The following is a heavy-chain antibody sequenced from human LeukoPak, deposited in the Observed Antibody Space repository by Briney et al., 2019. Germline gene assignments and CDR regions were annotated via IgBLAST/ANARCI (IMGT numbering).Heavy chain of an antibody. Sequence: GGHPRLSCEANRFTYRSYAMRPVRQAPGKEVGRVSAISGSGGSTCYADSVKGRFTISRDNSSNSLYLQMRSLIVECTAVYYCARGIPSGFYSPDYWGRGTLVTGSS. D-gene: IGHD5-12*01. CDR2: ISGSGGST. V-gene: IGHV3-23*01. CDR1: RFTYRSYA. CDR3: ARGIPSGFYSPDY. J-gene: IGHJ4*02.